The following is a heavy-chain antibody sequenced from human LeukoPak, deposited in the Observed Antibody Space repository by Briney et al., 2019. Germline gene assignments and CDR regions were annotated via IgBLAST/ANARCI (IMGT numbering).Heavy chain of an antibody. CDR2: IGSSSTYT. V-gene: IGHV3-11*05. CDR3: ARDRGAVAATWFDY. Sequence: GGSLRLSCAASGFTFSGYYMSWVRQAPGKGLEWVSCIGSSSTYTNYADSVKGRFTISRDNAKNSLYLQMDGLRAEDTAVYYCARDRGAVAATWFDYWGQGILVTVSS. J-gene: IGHJ4*02. CDR1: GFTFSGYY. D-gene: IGHD6-19*01.